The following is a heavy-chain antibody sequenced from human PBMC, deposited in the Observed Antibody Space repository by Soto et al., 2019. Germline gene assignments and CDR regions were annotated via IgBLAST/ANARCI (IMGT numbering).Heavy chain of an antibody. CDR2: MYTDGMT. CDR3: ATFSPYATQTDWFDP. Sequence: SETLSLTCTVSGGSVSSGSYYWSWIRQPPGKGLEWIGYMYTDGMTNFNPSLKSRVTISLDTSKNQFSLRLSSVTAADTAVYFCATFSPYATQTDWFDPWGQGVLVTVSS. D-gene: IGHD2-15*01. J-gene: IGHJ5*02. V-gene: IGHV4-61*01. CDR1: GGSVSSGSYY.